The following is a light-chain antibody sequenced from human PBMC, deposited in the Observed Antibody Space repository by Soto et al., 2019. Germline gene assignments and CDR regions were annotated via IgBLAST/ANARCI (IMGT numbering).Light chain of an antibody. CDR3: HQYGGSPRT. J-gene: IGKJ1*01. V-gene: IGKV3-20*01. CDR1: QSVSSSF. Sequence: EVVLTQSPGTLSLSPGERATLSFRASQSVSSSFLAWLQQKPGQAPRLLIYGASSRATGIPDRFSGSGSGTDFTLTISRLEPEDFAVYYCHQYGGSPRTFGQGTKVDI. CDR2: GAS.